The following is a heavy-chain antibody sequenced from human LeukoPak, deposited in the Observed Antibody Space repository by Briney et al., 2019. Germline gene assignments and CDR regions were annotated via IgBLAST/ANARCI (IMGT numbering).Heavy chain of an antibody. V-gene: IGHV5-10-1*01. D-gene: IGHD6-19*01. CDR1: GYSSTSYW. Sequence: GESLKISCKGSGYSSTSYWISWVRQMPGKGLEWMGRIDPSDSYTNYSPSFQGHVTISADKSISTAYLQWSSLKASDTAMYYCARQDPIAVAGDYWGQGTPVTVSS. CDR2: IDPSDSYT. J-gene: IGHJ4*02. CDR3: ARQDPIAVAGDY.